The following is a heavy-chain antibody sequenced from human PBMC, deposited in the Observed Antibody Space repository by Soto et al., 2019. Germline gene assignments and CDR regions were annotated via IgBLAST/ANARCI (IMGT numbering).Heavy chain of an antibody. Sequence: SGTLSLTCAVYGGSFSGYYWSWIRQPPGKGLEWIGEINHSGSTNYNPSLKSRVTISVDTSKNQFSLKLTSVTAADTAVYYCARRYGWLYFDCWGQGSLVTVSS. CDR1: GGSFSGYY. CDR2: INHSGST. D-gene: IGHD3-10*01. CDR3: ARRYGWLYFDC. J-gene: IGHJ4*02. V-gene: IGHV4-34*01.